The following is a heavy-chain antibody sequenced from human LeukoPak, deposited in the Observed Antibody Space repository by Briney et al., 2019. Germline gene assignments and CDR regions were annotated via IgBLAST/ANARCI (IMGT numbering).Heavy chain of an antibody. CDR2: INHSGST. CDR3: ARGRGYRFDY. D-gene: IGHD2-2*01. V-gene: IGHV4-39*07. J-gene: IGHJ4*02. CDR1: GGSISSSSYY. Sequence: SETLSLTCTVSGGSISSSSYYWSWIRQLPGKGLEWIGEINHSGSTNYNPSLKSRVTISVDTSKNQFSLKLSSVTAADTAVYYCARGRGYRFDYWGQGTLVTVSS.